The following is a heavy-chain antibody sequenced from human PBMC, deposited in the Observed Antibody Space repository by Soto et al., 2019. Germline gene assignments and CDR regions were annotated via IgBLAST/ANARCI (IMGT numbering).Heavy chain of an antibody. D-gene: IGHD6-19*01. CDR3: AKNGHWLDVQLDS. J-gene: IGHJ4*02. CDR1: GFTFSDSA. CDR2: GSAAGRST. V-gene: IGHV3-23*01. Sequence: GGSLRLSCTASGFTFSDSAMTWVRQAPGKGLEWVSIGSAAGRSTYHADSVRGRFTISRDNSRNTLYLRMTSLRADDTAVYYSAKNGHWLDVQLDSWGQGTQVTVSS.